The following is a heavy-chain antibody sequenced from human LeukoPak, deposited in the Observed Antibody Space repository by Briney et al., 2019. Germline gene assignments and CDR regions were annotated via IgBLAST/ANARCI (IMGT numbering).Heavy chain of an antibody. CDR2: IIPIFGTA. CDR3: ARDQMGGYYGSGTVVTFGI. D-gene: IGHD3-10*01. CDR1: GGTFSSYA. Sequence: SVKVSCKASGGTFSSYAISWVRQAPGQGLEWMGRIIPIFGTANYAQKFQGRVTITTDESTSTAYVELSSLRSEDTAVYYCARDQMGGYYGSGTVVTFGIWGQGTMVTVSS. V-gene: IGHV1-69*05. J-gene: IGHJ3*02.